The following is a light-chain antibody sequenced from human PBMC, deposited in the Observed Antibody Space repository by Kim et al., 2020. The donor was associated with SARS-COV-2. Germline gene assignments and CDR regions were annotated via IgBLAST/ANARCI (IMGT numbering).Light chain of an antibody. V-gene: IGLV2-8*01. Sequence: GQAVAISVTCTTSDVGANNYVSWYQQYSGKAPKLILYELTKRPSGVPDRFSGSKSGNTASLTVSGLQAEDEAHYYCNSYAGTNNVRFGGGTQLTVL. CDR2: ELT. J-gene: IGLJ2*01. CDR3: NSYAGTNNVR. CDR1: TSDVGANNY.